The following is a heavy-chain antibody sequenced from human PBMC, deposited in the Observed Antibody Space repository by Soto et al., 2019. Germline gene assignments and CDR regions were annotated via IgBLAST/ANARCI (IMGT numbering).Heavy chain of an antibody. CDR2: IDWDDDK. J-gene: IGHJ6*02. CDR3: ARAQEGPIVLVPAATNDYGMDV. D-gene: IGHD2-2*01. Sequence: SGPTLVNPTQTLTLTCTFSGFSLSTSGMCVSWIRQPPGKALEWLARIDWDDDKYYSTSLKTRLTISKDTSKNQVVLTMTNMDPVDTATYYCARAQEGPIVLVPAATNDYGMDVWGQGTTVTVSS. V-gene: IGHV2-70*11. CDR1: GFSLSTSGMC.